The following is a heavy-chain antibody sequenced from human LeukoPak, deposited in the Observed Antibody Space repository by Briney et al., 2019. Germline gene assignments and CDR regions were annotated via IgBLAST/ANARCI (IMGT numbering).Heavy chain of an antibody. CDR1: GYTFTVYY. CDR3: AREGTTGTTTDLDY. D-gene: IGHD1-1*01. V-gene: IGHV1-2*02. CDR2: ISPNSGAT. Sequence: ASVKVSCKASGYTFTVYYMRWVRQAPGQGPEWMGWISPNSGATNYAQNFQGRVTMTRDTSISTVYMELSRLRSDDTAVYYCAREGTTGTTTDLDYWGQGTLVTVSS. J-gene: IGHJ4*02.